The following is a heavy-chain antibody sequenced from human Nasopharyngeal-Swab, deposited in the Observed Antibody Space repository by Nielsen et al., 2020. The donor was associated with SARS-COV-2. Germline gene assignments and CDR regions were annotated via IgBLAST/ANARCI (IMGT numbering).Heavy chain of an antibody. V-gene: IGHV3-7*01. D-gene: IGHD1-26*01. CDR3: ARDPYVGATTDYYYYYMDV. CDR2: IKQDGSEK. Sequence: VRQPPGKGLEWVANIKQDGSEKYYVDSVKGRFTISRDNAKNSLYLQMNSLRAEDTAVYYCARDPYVGATTDYYYYYMDVWGKGTTVTVSS. J-gene: IGHJ6*03.